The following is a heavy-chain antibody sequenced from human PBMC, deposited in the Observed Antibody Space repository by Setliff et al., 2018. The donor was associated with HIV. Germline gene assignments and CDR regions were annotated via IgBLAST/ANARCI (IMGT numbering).Heavy chain of an antibody. CDR3: ARDVHANYYGFDI. V-gene: IGHV4-31*03. J-gene: IGHJ3*02. D-gene: IGHD3-10*01. CDR1: GASMISGGYY. Sequence: PSETLSLTCTISGASMISGGYYWSWIRQHPEKGLEWMGCIYHTGVTYYNPSLKSRLTFSVDTSKNQISLQLTSVTSADTALYYCARDVHANYYGFDIWGQGTMVTVSS. CDR2: IYHTGVT.